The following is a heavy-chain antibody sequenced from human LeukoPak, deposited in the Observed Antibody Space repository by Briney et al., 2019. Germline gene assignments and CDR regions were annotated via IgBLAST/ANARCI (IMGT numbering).Heavy chain of an antibody. CDR3: ARVKSSSAALVYYYYYYMDV. Sequence: ASVKVSCKASGYTFTSYGISWVRQAPGQGLEWMGWISGYNGHTNYAQKLQGRVTMTTDTSTSTAYMELSSLRSEDTAVYYCARVKSSSAALVYYYYYYMDVWGKGTTVTVSS. V-gene: IGHV1-18*01. D-gene: IGHD6-13*01. CDR2: ISGYNGHT. CDR1: GYTFTSYG. J-gene: IGHJ6*03.